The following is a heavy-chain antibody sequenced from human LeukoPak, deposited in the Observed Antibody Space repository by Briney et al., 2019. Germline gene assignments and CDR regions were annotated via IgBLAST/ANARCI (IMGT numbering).Heavy chain of an antibody. V-gene: IGHV3-33*08. Sequence: PGGSLRLSCAASGFTFSSYGMHWVRQAPGKGLEWVAVIWYDGSNKYYADSVKGRFTISRDNSKNTLYLQMNSLRAEDTAVYYCARVGYSSSFGMGADYYYYYMDVWGKGTTVTVSS. CDR1: GFTFSSYG. J-gene: IGHJ6*03. CDR2: IWYDGSNK. CDR3: ARVGYSSSFGMGADYYYYYMDV. D-gene: IGHD6-13*01.